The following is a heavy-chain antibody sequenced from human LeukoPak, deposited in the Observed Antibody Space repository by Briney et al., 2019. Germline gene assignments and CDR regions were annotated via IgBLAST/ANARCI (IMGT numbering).Heavy chain of an antibody. Sequence: SETLSLTCTVSGGSISSGDYYWSWIRQPPGKGLEWIGYIYYSGSTYYNPSLKSRVTISVDTSKNQFSLKLSSVTAADTAVYYCARDSILDEYHYDSSGYYYVLDYWGQGTLVTVSS. J-gene: IGHJ4*02. CDR2: IYYSGST. V-gene: IGHV4-30-4*01. CDR3: ARDSILDEYHYDSSGYYYVLDY. D-gene: IGHD3-22*01. CDR1: GGSISSGDYY.